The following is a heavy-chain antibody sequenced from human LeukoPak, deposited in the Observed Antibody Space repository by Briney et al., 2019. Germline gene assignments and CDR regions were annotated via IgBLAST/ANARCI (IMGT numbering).Heavy chain of an antibody. CDR1: GGTFSSHA. CDR2: IIPILGIA. J-gene: IGHJ5*02. D-gene: IGHD5-12*01. CDR3: ARSDYDKLFDP. V-gene: IGHV1-69*04. Sequence: SVKVSCKASGGTFSSHAISWVRQAPGQGLEWMGRIIPILGIANYAQKFQGRVTITADKSTSTAYMELSSLRSEDTAVYYCARSDYDKLFDPWGQGTLVTVSS.